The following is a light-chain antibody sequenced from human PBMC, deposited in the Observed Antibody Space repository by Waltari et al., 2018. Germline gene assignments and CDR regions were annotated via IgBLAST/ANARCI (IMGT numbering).Light chain of an antibody. CDR2: AAS. Sequence: DVQMTQSPSSLPASVGDRVTITCRASRDITNYVNWYQQKADKAPQLLIYAASSLQGGVPSRFSGGGSGTDFNLTITSLRPDDFATYYCQQTYNIPRTFGGGTKVEIK. J-gene: IGKJ4*01. V-gene: IGKV1-39*01. CDR3: QQTYNIPRT. CDR1: RDITNY.